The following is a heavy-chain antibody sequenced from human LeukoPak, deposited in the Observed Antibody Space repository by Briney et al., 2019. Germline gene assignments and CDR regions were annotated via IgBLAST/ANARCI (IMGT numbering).Heavy chain of an antibody. CDR2: IRGADDIT. CDR1: GVTFSSYG. J-gene: IGHJ5*02. V-gene: IGHV3-23*01. Sequence: PGGSLRLSCVASGVTFSSYGMSWVRQAPGKGLEWVSAIRGADDITDYADSVKGRFTISRDNSKNMLYLQMSSLRAEDTAIYYCAKAPYGSGSYYVNLWGQGTLVTVSS. D-gene: IGHD3-10*01. CDR3: AKAPYGSGSYYVNL.